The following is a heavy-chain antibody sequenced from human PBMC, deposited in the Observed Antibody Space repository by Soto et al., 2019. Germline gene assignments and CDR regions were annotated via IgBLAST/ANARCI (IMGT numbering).Heavy chain of an antibody. Sequence: EAQLVESGGGLVKPGESLRISCAASGFTLSDAWMSWVRQAPGKGLEWVGRIGGKIGGGTTDYAAPVKGRFSISRDDSKNTLYLQMNSLQTEDTGVYFCTTRIAGGQGTRVTVSP. D-gene: IGHD2-15*01. V-gene: IGHV3-15*04. CDR1: GFTLSDAW. J-gene: IGHJ4*02. CDR2: IGGKIGGGTT. CDR3: TTRIA.